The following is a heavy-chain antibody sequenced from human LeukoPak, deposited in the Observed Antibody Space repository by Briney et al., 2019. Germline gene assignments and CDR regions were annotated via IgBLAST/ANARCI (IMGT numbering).Heavy chain of an antibody. Sequence: SETLSLTCTVSGGSISSSSYYWGWIRQPPGKGLEWIGSIYYSGSTYYNPSLKSRVTLSVDTSKNQFSLKLSSVTAADTAVYYCARRWFGELLNEDNWFDPWGQGTLVTVSS. V-gene: IGHV4-39*01. CDR2: IYYSGST. CDR1: GGSISSSSYY. J-gene: IGHJ5*02. D-gene: IGHD3-10*01. CDR3: ARRWFGELLNEDNWFDP.